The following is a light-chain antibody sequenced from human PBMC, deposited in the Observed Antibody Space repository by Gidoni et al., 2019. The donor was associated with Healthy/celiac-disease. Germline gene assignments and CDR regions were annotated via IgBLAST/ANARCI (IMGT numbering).Light chain of an antibody. CDR3: QQRSNWPRT. CDR2: AAS. CDR1: QSVSSY. V-gene: IGKV3-11*01. J-gene: IGKJ3*01. Sequence: EIVLTQSPATLSLSPGDRATLSCRASQSVSSYLAWYQQKPGQAPRLLIYAASNRATGIPARFSGSGSGTDFTLTISSLEPEDFAVYYCQQRSNWPRTFGPGTKVDIK.